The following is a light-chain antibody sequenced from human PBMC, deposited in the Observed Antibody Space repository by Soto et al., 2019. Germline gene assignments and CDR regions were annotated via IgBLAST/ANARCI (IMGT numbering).Light chain of an antibody. Sequence: DIQMTQSPSTLSASVGDRVTITCRASQSISSWVAWYQQKPGKAPKLLIYKASSLESGVPSRFSGSGSGTEFTLTISSLKPDDFATYYCQENNSYWTFGQGTKVDIK. V-gene: IGKV1-5*03. CDR1: QSISSW. CDR3: QENNSYWT. CDR2: KAS. J-gene: IGKJ1*01.